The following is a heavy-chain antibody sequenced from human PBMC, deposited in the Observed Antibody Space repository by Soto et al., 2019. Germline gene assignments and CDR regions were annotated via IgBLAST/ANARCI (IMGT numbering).Heavy chain of an antibody. D-gene: IGHD3-10*01. V-gene: IGHV1-18*01. CDR3: AREVGELLFSDRFDY. CDR1: GYTLTSYG. J-gene: IGHJ4*02. CDR2: ISAYNGNT. Sequence: GASVKVSGKASGYTLTSYGISWVRQAPGQGLEWMGWISAYNGNTNYAQKLQGRVTMTTDTSTSTAYMELRSLRSDDTAVYYCAREVGELLFSDRFDYWGPGTLVTVSS.